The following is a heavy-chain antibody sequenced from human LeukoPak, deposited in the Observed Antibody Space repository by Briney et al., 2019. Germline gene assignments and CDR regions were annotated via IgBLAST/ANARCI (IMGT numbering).Heavy chain of an antibody. Sequence: GGSLRLSCAASGFTFSSYSMNWVRRAPGKGLEWVSSISSSSSYIYYADSVKGRFTISRDNAKNSLDLQMNRLRAEDTAVYYCAREAPTSCHDYWGQGTLVTVSS. CDR1: GFTFSSYS. CDR2: ISSSSSYI. J-gene: IGHJ4*02. CDR3: AREAPTSCHDY. D-gene: IGHD2-2*01. V-gene: IGHV3-21*01.